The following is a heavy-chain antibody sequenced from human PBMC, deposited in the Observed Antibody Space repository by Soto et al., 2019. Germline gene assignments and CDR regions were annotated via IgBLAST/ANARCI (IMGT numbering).Heavy chain of an antibody. J-gene: IGHJ4*02. CDR2: FHYTGIS. CDR3: ARGASNWQYFDY. CDR1: EGSIRGYY. D-gene: IGHD4-4*01. V-gene: IGHV4-59*01. Sequence: SSETLSLTCAVSEGSIRGYYWSLLRQPPGKGLEWIGYFHYTGISNYNSSLKSRVTMSLDTSKNQFSLKLSSVSAADTAIYYCARGASNWQYFDYWGQGALVTVSS.